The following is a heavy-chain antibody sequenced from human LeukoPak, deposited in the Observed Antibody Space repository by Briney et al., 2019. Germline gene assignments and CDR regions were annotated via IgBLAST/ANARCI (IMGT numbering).Heavy chain of an antibody. CDR2: IIPIFGTA. J-gene: IGHJ6*03. CDR1: GGTFSSYA. Sequence: SVKVSCKASGGTFSSYAISWVRQAPGQGLGWMGGIIPIFGTANYAQKFQGRVTITTDESTSTAYMELSSLRSEDTAVYYCARSVSGSYYNHYYYYYMDVWGKGTTVTVSS. CDR3: ARSVSGSYYNHYYYYYMDV. V-gene: IGHV1-69*05. D-gene: IGHD3-10*01.